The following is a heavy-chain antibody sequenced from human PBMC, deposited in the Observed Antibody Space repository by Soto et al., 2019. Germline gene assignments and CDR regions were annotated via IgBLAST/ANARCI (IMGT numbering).Heavy chain of an antibody. V-gene: IGHV4-34*01. CDR3: ARGSRRHYYGSGSYSSALGY. CDR2: INHSGST. J-gene: IGHJ4*02. CDR1: GGSFSGYY. D-gene: IGHD3-10*01. Sequence: SETLSLTCAVYGGSFSGYYWSWIRQPPGKGLEWIGEINHSGSTNYNPSLKSRVTISVDTSKNQFSLKLSSVTAADTAVYYCARGSRRHYYGSGSYSSALGYWGQGTLVTVSS.